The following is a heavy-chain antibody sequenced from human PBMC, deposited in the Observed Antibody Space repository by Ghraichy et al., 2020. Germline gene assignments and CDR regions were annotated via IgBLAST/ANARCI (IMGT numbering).Heavy chain of an antibody. J-gene: IGHJ4*02. D-gene: IGHD6-13*01. CDR2: ISAYNGNT. CDR1: GYTFTSYG. V-gene: IGHV1-18*04. Sequence: ASVKVSCKASGYTFTSYGISWVRQAPGQGLEWMGWISAYNGNTNYAQKLQGRVTMTTDTSTSTAYMELRSLRSDDTAVYYCARDNSPIAAAGTDYWGQGTLVTVSS. CDR3: ARDNSPIAAAGTDY.